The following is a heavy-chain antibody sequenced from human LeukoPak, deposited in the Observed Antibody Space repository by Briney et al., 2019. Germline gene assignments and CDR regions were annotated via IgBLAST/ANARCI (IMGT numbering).Heavy chain of an antibody. J-gene: IGHJ5*02. D-gene: IGHD6-19*01. CDR2: INHSGST. Sequence: PSETLSLTCAVYGGSFSGYYWSWIRQPPGKGLEWIGEINHSGSTNYNPSLKSRVTISVDTSKNQFSLKLSSVTAADTAVYYCARGEHRVGGFVAVAVGWFDPWGQGTLVTVSS. CDR1: GGSFSGYY. V-gene: IGHV4-34*01. CDR3: ARGEHRVGGFVAVAVGWFDP.